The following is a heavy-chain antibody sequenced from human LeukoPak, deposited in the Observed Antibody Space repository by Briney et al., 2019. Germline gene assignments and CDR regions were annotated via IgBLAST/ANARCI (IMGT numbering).Heavy chain of an antibody. J-gene: IGHJ4*02. CDR3: AREASGSGWYAEDY. D-gene: IGHD6-19*01. V-gene: IGHV4-38-2*02. Sequence: SETLSPTCTVSGYSISSGYYWGWIRQPPGKGLEWIGSIYHSGRTFYNPSLKSRVTISVDTSKNQFSLKLSSVTAADTAVYYCAREASGSGWYAEDYWGQGTLVTVSS. CDR2: IYHSGRT. CDR1: GYSISSGYY.